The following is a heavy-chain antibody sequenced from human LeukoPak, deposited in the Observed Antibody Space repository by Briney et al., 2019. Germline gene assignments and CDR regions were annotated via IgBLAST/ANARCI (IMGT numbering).Heavy chain of an antibody. V-gene: IGHV3-30*18. CDR2: ISYDGSNK. D-gene: IGHD1-26*01. Sequence: SGGSLRLSCAASGFTFSSYGMHWVRQAPGKGLEWVAVISYDGSNKYYADSVTGRFTISRGNSKNTLYLQMNSLRPEDTATYYCAKDVGRVGASPFDYWGQGTLVTVSS. CDR3: AKDVGRVGASPFDY. CDR1: GFTFSSYG. J-gene: IGHJ4*02.